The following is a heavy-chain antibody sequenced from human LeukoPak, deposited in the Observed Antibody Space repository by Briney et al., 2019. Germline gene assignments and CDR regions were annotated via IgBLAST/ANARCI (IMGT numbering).Heavy chain of an antibody. Sequence: GGSLRLSCAASGFTFSRYWMGWVRQAPGKGLEWVANINQDGSEKYYVDSVKGRFTISRDNAKNSLYLQMNSLRTEDTAVYYCARSLWFGVHMDVWGKGTTVTISS. J-gene: IGHJ6*03. CDR3: ARSLWFGVHMDV. CDR1: GFTFSRYW. D-gene: IGHD3-10*01. CDR2: INQDGSEK. V-gene: IGHV3-7*01.